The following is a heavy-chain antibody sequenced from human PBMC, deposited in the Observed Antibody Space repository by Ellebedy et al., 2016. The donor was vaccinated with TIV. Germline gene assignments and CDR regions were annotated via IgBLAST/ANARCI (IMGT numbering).Heavy chain of an antibody. V-gene: IGHV3-33*01. CDR3: ARGPEMAHFDY. CDR1: GFTFSNYG. Sequence: GESLKISCAASGFTFSNYGMHWVRQAPGRGLEWVAVIWHDGTNKYYADSVKGRFTISRDNSKNTVSLQMTSLRADDTAVYYCARGPEMAHFDYWGQGTLVTVSS. J-gene: IGHJ4*02. CDR2: IWHDGTNK. D-gene: IGHD5-24*01.